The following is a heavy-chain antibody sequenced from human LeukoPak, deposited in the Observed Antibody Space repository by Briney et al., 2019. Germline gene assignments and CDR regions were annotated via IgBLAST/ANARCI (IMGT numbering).Heavy chain of an antibody. CDR3: GKEGGA. D-gene: IGHD3-16*01. CDR2: IGGRGGST. CDR1: GFRFSDFT. Sequence: GGSLRLSCAASGFRFSDFTMTWVRQAPGKGPEWVSAIGGRGGSTYYADSVGGRFTISRDNSKDMVYLQMNSLKVEDTATYYCGKEGGAWGQGTKVTVSS. V-gene: IGHV3-23*01. J-gene: IGHJ5*02.